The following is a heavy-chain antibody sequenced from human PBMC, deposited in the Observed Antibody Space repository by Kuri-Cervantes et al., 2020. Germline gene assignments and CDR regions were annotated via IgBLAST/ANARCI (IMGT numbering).Heavy chain of an antibody. V-gene: IGHV4-59*01. J-gene: IGHJ4*02. Sequence: GSLRLSCTVSGGSINNYYWSWIRQPSGKGLEWIGYIYYSGSTNYNPSLKSRVTISVDTSKNQFSLKLSSVTAADTAVYYCASSGSSTFDYWGQGTLVTVSS. CDR1: GGSINNYY. CDR2: IYYSGST. D-gene: IGHD3-10*01. CDR3: ASSGSSTFDY.